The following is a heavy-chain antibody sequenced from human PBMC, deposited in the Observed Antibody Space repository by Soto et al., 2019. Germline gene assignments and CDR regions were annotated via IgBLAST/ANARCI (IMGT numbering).Heavy chain of an antibody. J-gene: IGHJ5*02. Sequence: SETLSLTCTVSCASVSSKGYYWSWIRQPPGKGLEWIGEINHSGSTNYNPSLKSRVTISVDTSKNQFSLKLSSVTAADTAVYYCARVSNKRWLQFRFDPWGQGTLVTVSS. D-gene: IGHD5-12*01. CDR1: CASVSSKGYY. CDR2: INHSGST. V-gene: IGHV4-34*01. CDR3: ARVSNKRWLQFRFDP.